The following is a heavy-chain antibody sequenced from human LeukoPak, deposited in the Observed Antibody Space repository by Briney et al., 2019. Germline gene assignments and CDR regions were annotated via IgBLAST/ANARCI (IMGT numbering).Heavy chain of an antibody. CDR3: ATDRGFASFDY. D-gene: IGHD3-3*01. CDR2: IKPDGSQK. V-gene: IGHV3-7*01. CDR1: GFTFNNYW. Sequence: GGSLRLYCEASGFTFNNYWMDWVRQAPGKGLEWVGSIKPDGSQKDYVDAVKGRFTSSRDNGKNSLYLQLNSLRAEDTAVYYCATDRGFASFDYWGQGTLVTVSS. J-gene: IGHJ4*02.